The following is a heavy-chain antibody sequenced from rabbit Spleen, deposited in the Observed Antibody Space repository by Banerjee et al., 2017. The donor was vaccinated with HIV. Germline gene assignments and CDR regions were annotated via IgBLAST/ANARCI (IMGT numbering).Heavy chain of an antibody. CDR1: GFDLSRSYY. J-gene: IGHJ4*01. D-gene: IGHD6-1*01. Sequence: QSLEESGGDLVKPGASLTLTCTASGFDLSRSYYMCWVRQAPGKGLEWIACIYIGDGSTYYASWAKGRFTISKTSSTTVTLQMTSLTAADTATYFCAREGWAYGGADATLWGPGTLVTVS. CDR2: IYIGDGST. CDR3: AREGWAYGGADATL. V-gene: IGHV1S40*01.